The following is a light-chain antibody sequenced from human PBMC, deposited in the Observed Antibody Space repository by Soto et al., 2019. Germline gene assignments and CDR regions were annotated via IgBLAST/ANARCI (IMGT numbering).Light chain of an antibody. CDR1: QAIKTY. J-gene: IGKJ4*01. CDR3: QHIDTFRLT. Sequence: ESQFTQSPSVLSASVGDRINITFPASQAIKTYLEWYQHKTGKAPNLLIYPASTLESGVPSRFRGSGSGTEFTLTVTSLQPEDFETYYCQHIDTFRLTFGGGTKVDIK. V-gene: IGKV1-9*01. CDR2: PAS.